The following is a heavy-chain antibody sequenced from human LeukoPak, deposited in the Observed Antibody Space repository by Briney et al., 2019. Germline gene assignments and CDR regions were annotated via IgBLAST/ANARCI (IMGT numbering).Heavy chain of an antibody. CDR2: IYPGDSDT. D-gene: IGHD6-13*01. J-gene: IGHJ4*02. Sequence: GESLRISCKGSGDRFTSYWIAWVRQMPGKGLEWMGIIYPGDSDTRYSPSFEGNVTISADTSISTAYLQWSSLKASDTAMYYCARRKAVAVVTYFDYWGQGTLVTVSS. V-gene: IGHV5-51*01. CDR3: ARRKAVAVVTYFDY. CDR1: GDRFTSYW.